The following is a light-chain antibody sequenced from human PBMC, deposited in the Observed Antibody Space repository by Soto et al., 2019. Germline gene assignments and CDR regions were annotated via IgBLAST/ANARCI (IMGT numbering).Light chain of an antibody. CDR2: GAS. Sequence: EIVLTQSPGTLSLSPGERATLSCRASQSVSSSYLAWYQQKPGQAPRLLICGASSRATGIPDRFSGSGSGTDFTLTISRLEPEDFAVYYCQQYGSSPMWTLGQGTRVDI. V-gene: IGKV3-20*01. CDR1: QSVSSSY. CDR3: QQYGSSPMWT. J-gene: IGKJ1*01.